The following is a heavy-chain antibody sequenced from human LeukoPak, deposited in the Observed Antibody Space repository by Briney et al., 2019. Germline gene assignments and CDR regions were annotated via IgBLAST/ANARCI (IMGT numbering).Heavy chain of an antibody. Sequence: GGSLRLSCAASGFTFSSYAMSWVRQAPGKGLEWASAISGSGGSTYYADSVKGRFTISRDNSKNTLYLQMNSLRAEDTAVYYCASIVTYDSSGYYYYDAFDIWGQGTMVTVSS. V-gene: IGHV3-23*01. J-gene: IGHJ3*02. CDR1: GFTFSSYA. D-gene: IGHD3-22*01. CDR3: ASIVTYDSSGYYYYDAFDI. CDR2: ISGSGGST.